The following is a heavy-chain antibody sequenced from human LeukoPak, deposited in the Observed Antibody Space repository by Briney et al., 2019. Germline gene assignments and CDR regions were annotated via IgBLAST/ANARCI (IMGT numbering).Heavy chain of an antibody. CDR3: AKDLPQHSSWIQLWSFDY. CDR1: GFTFSTYN. V-gene: IGHV3-21*04. CDR2: ISGTSRSTYI. Sequence: PGGSLRLSCAASGFTFSTYNMHWVRQAPGKGLEWVSSISGTSRSTYIYYADSVKGRFTISRDNSKNTLYLQMNSLRAEDTAIYYCAKDLPQHSSWIQLWSFDYWGQGTLVTVSS. J-gene: IGHJ4*02. D-gene: IGHD5-18*01.